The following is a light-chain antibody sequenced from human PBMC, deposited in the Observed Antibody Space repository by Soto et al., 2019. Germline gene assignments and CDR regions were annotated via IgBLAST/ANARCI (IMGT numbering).Light chain of an antibody. CDR3: FSFTTTSTHV. V-gene: IGLV2-11*01. CDR2: DVH. J-gene: IGLJ1*01. CDR1: SSDVGGYDY. Sequence: QSALTQPRSVSGSPGQSVTVSCTGTSSDVGGYDYVSWYQQHPGKAPRLMIHDVHKRPSGVPDRFSGSKSGNTAYLTISGLQVEDEAEYFCFSFTTTSTHVFGTGTKVTVL.